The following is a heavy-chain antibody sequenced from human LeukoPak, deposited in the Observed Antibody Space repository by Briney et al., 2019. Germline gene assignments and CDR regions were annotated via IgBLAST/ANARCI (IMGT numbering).Heavy chain of an antibody. CDR1: GFTFTSYG. CDR2: IRHDGSNK. V-gene: IGHV3-30*02. J-gene: IGHJ4*02. CDR3: ARDYSKVPTKPRWYECPDY. D-gene: IGHD6-13*01. Sequence: GGSLRLSCAASGFTFTSYGMHWVRQAPGKGLEWVAFIRHDGSNKYYADSVKGRFTISRDNSKNTLYLQMNSLRAEDTAVYYCARDYSKVPTKPRWYECPDYWGQGTLVTVSS.